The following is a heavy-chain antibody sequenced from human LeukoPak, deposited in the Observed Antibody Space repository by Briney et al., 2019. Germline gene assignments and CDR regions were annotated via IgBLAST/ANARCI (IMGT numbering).Heavy chain of an antibody. CDR1: GGSISSYY. D-gene: IGHD4-17*01. V-gene: IGHV4-59*01. Sequence: SETLSLTCTVSGGSISSYYWSWIRQPPGKGLEWIGYIYYSGSTNYNPSLKSRVTISVDTSKNQFSLKLSSVTAADTAVYYCARDLEGDYGDHTAFDIWGQGTMVTVSS. J-gene: IGHJ3*02. CDR3: ARDLEGDYGDHTAFDI. CDR2: IYYSGST.